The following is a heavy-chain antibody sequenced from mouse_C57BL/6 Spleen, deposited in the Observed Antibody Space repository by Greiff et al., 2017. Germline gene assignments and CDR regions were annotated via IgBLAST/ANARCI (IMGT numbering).Heavy chain of an antibody. D-gene: IGHD3-2*02. V-gene: IGHV5-4*01. CDR1: GFTFSSYA. Sequence: EVKLVESGGGLVKPGGSLKLSCAASGFTFSSYAMSWVRQTPEKRLEWVATISDGGSYTYYPDNGKGRFTISRDNAKNNLYLQMSHLKSEDTAMYYCARDGSSGYNFDYWGQGTTLTVSS. CDR2: ISDGGSYT. J-gene: IGHJ2*01. CDR3: ARDGSSGYNFDY.